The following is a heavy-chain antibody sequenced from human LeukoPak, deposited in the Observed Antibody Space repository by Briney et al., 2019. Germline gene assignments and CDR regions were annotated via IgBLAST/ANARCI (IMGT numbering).Heavy chain of an antibody. CDR2: ITTSSSYI. J-gene: IGHJ6*03. CDR1: GFTFSSYS. CDR3: ARMDGSGSYHFYYYYYMDV. D-gene: IGHD3-10*01. V-gene: IGHV3-21*01. Sequence: GGSLRLSCAASGFTFSSYSMNWVRQAPGKGLEWVSSITTSSSYIYYADSVKGRFTISRDNAKNSLYLQMNSLRAEDTAVYYCARMDGSGSYHFYYYYYMDVWGKGTTVTISS.